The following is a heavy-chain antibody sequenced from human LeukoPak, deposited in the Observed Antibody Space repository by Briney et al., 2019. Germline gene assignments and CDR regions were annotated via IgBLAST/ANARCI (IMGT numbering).Heavy chain of an antibody. CDR2: ISTTGGGT. V-gene: IGHV3-64*02. CDR1: GFTFRSYA. D-gene: IGHD3-22*01. CDR3: ARGNDNTGLDY. J-gene: IGHJ4*02. Sequence: GGSLRLSCVASGFTFRSYAMHWVRQAPGKGLVYVSGISTTGGGTHYADSVRGRFTISRDNSKDTLYLQMGSLRAEDMAVYYCARGNDNTGLDYWGQGTLVSVSS.